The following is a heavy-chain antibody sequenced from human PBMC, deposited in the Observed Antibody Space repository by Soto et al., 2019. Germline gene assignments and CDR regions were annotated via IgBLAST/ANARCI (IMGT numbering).Heavy chain of an antibody. D-gene: IGHD6-19*01. CDR3: AKDMGSGWPYYYYYGMDV. J-gene: IGHJ6*02. CDR1: GFTFDDYA. Sequence: LRLSCAASGFTFDDYAIHWVRQAPWKGLEWVSGISWNSGSIGYADSVKGRFTISRDNAKNSLYLQMNSLRAEDTALYYCAKDMGSGWPYYYYYGMDVWGQGTTVTVSS. V-gene: IGHV3-9*01. CDR2: ISWNSGSI.